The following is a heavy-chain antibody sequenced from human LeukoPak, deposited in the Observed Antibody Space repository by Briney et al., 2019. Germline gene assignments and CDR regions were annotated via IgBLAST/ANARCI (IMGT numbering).Heavy chain of an antibody. CDR2: IWYDGSNK. D-gene: IGHD1-1*01. J-gene: IGHJ4*02. CDR3: AKAAATGTTVFDY. CDR1: GFTFSSYG. Sequence: GGSLRLSCAASGFTFSSYGMHWVRQAPGKGLEWVAVIWYDGSNKYYADSVKGRFTISRDNSKNTLYLQMNSLRAEDTAVYYCAKAAATGTTVFDYWGQGTLVTVSS. V-gene: IGHV3-33*06.